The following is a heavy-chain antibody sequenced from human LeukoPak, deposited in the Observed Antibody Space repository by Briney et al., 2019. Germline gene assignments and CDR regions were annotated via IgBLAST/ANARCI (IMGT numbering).Heavy chain of an antibody. V-gene: IGHV3-9*01. CDR3: AKDLISIAVAGSHYYYYGMDV. CDR2: ISWNSGSI. D-gene: IGHD6-19*01. Sequence: GGSLRLSCAASGFTFDDYAMHWVRQAPGKGLEWVSGISWNSGSIGYADSVKGRFTISRDNAKNSLYLQMNSLRAEDTALYYCAKDLISIAVAGSHYYYYGMDVWGQGTTVTVSS. CDR1: GFTFDDYA. J-gene: IGHJ6*02.